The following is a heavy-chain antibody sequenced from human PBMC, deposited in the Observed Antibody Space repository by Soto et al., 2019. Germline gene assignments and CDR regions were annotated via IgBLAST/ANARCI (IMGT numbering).Heavy chain of an antibody. V-gene: IGHV1-46*01. CDR2: LNPNGGST. J-gene: IGHJ4*02. CDR3: ARNLAAGDY. Sequence: QVQLVQSGAEVKKPGASVKVSCKASGYTFTNSYIHWVLQAPGRGLEWMALLNPNGGSTNYAQNFQGRVTVTRDTSTSTVYMELTSLTSEDTAVYYCARNLAAGDYWGQGTLVTVSS. CDR1: GYTFTNSY. D-gene: IGHD6-13*01.